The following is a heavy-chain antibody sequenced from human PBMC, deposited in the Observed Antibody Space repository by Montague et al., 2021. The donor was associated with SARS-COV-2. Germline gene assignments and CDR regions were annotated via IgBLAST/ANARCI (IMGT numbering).Heavy chain of an antibody. D-gene: IGHD3-10*01. J-gene: IGHJ6*04. Sequence: TLSLTCTVSGGSISSGSYYWSCIRQPAGKGLEWIGRIYTSGSTNYNPSLKSRVTISVDTSKNQFSLKLSSVTAADTAVYYCARDVLLWFGELSFLDVWGKGTTVTVSS. CDR1: GGSISSGSYY. CDR3: ARDVLLWFGELSFLDV. CDR2: IYTSGST. V-gene: IGHV4-61*02.